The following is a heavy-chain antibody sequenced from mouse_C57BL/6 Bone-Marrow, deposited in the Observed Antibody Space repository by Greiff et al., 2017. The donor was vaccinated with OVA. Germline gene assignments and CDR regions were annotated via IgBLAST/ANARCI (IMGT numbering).Heavy chain of an antibody. CDR3: ARWEVLPAWFAY. CDR2: IHPNSGST. V-gene: IGHV1-64*01. Sequence: QVQLQQPGAELVKPGASVKLSCKASGYTFTSYWMHWVKQRPGQGLEWIGMIHPNSGSTNYNEKFKSKATLTVDKSSSTAYMQLSSLTSEDSAVYYCARWEVLPAWFAYWGQGTLVTVSA. CDR1: GYTFTSYW. D-gene: IGHD1-1*01. J-gene: IGHJ3*01.